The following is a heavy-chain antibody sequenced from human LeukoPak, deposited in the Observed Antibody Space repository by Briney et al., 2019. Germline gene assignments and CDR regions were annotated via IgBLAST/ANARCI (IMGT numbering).Heavy chain of an antibody. CDR2: INPNSGGT. Sequence: ASVKVSCRASGYTFTDYYMHWVRQAPGQGLEWMGWINPNSGGTNYAQKFQGRVTMTRDTSISTAYMELSRLRSDDTAVFYCAREEVIAAAGPTLDYWGQGALVTVSS. J-gene: IGHJ4*02. CDR3: AREEVIAAAGPTLDY. CDR1: GYTFTDYY. V-gene: IGHV1-2*02. D-gene: IGHD6-13*01.